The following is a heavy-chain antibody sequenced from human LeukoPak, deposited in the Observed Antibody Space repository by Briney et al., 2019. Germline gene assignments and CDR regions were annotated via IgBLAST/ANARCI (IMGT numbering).Heavy chain of an antibody. CDR2: MNPNSGNT. J-gene: IGHJ5*02. CDR3: ARSAHSSNVLRFLEWFLINWFDP. D-gene: IGHD3-3*01. V-gene: IGHV1-8*03. Sequence: ASVKVSCKASRYTFTSYDINWVRQATGQGLEWMGWMNPNSGNTGYAQKFQGRVTITRNTSISTAYMELSSLRSEDTAVYYCARSAHSSNVLRFLEWFLINWFDPWGQGTLVTVSS. CDR1: RYTFTSYD.